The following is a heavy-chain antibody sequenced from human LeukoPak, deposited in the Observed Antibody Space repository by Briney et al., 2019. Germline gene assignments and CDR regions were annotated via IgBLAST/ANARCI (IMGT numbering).Heavy chain of an antibody. CDR2: IYHSGST. Sequence: PSETLSLTRAVSGYSISSGYYWGWIRQPPGKGLEWIGSIYHSGSTYYNPSLKSRVTISVDTSKNQFSLKLSSVTAADTAVYYCARSSTSCYVDYWGQGTLVTVSS. CDR1: GYSISSGYY. CDR3: ARSSTSCYVDY. V-gene: IGHV4-38-2*01. J-gene: IGHJ4*02. D-gene: IGHD2-2*01.